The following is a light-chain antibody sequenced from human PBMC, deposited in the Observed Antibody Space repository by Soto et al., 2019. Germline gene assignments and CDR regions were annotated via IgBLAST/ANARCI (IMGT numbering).Light chain of an antibody. Sequence: THSPSSLSASVLYRATTTCQASQDVSNYLNWYQQKPGQAPGLFIYSVSNRATGIPDRFSGSGSGTDFTLTISRLEPEDFAVYYCQQYGSSGTFGQGTKV. CDR1: QDVSNY. J-gene: IGKJ1*01. V-gene: IGKV3-20*01. CDR2: SVS. CDR3: QQYGSSGT.